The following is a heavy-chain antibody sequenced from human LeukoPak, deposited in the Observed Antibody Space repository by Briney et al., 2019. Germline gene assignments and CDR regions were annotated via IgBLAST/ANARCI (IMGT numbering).Heavy chain of an antibody. Sequence: SQTLSLTCAVYGGSFSGYYWSWIRQPPGKGLEWIGEINHSGSTNYNPSLKSRVTISVDTSKNQFSLKLSSVTAADTAVYYCARGKTYLYYYGMDVWGQGTTVTVSS. CDR1: GGSFSGYY. V-gene: IGHV4-34*01. CDR2: INHSGST. J-gene: IGHJ6*02. CDR3: ARGKTYLYYYGMDV.